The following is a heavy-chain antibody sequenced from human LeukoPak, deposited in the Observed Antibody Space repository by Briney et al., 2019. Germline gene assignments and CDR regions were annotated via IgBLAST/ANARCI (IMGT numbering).Heavy chain of an antibody. CDR1: GGSISSYY. J-gene: IGHJ4*02. V-gene: IGHV4-59*08. CDR2: IYYSGST. CDR3: ARLPLRSHFDY. Sequence: SETLSLTCTVSGGSISSYYWSWIRQSPGKGLERIAYIYYSGSTNYNPSLKSRVTISVDTSKNQFSLKLSSVTAADTAVYYCARLPLRSHFDYWGQGTLLTVSS.